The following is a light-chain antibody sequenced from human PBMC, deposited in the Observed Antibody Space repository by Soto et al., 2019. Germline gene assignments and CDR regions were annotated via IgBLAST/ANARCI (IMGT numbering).Light chain of an antibody. CDR2: DAS. J-gene: IGKJ1*01. Sequence: EIVLTQSPATLSLSPGERATLSCRASQSVSSYLAWYQQKPGQAPRLLIYDASNRATGIPARFSGSGSGTDFTLTISSLEPEDFAVYYCQLRSNWPPTFGQGTKVDI. V-gene: IGKV3-11*01. CDR3: QLRSNWPPT. CDR1: QSVSSY.